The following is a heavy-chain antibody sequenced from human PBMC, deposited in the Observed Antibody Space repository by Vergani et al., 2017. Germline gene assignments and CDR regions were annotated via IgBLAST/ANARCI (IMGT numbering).Heavy chain of an antibody. V-gene: IGHV3-11*06. CDR1: GGSISSGGYY. D-gene: IGHD2-21*01. J-gene: IGHJ4*02. CDR3: ARALKGHIPSFDY. CDR2: ISSSSSYT. Sequence: QVQLQESGPGLVKPSQTLSLTCTVSGGSISSGGYYWSWIRQHPGKGLEWVSYISSSSSYTNYEDSVKGRFTISRDNAKNSLYLQMNSLRAEDTAVYYCARALKGHIPSFDYGGQGTLVTDSA.